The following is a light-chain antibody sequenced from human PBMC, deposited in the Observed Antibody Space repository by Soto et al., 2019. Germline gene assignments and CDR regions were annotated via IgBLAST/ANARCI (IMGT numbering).Light chain of an antibody. CDR1: QSVFFSGNNKNY. Sequence: IVMTQSPDSLAVSLGERATINCKSSQSVFFSGNNKNYLAWYQKKAGQPPKLLISWASTRQSGVPDRFSGSGSGTDFTLTISGLQAEDVAHYHCQQHYSVPLTFGGGTKVDIK. CDR3: QQHYSVPLT. V-gene: IGKV4-1*01. CDR2: WAS. J-gene: IGKJ4*01.